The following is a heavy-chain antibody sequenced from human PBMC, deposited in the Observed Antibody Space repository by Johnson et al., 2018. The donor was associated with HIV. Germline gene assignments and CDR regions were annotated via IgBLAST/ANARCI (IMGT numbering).Heavy chain of an antibody. CDR3: ARVRGITMIVVVKSYDAFDI. V-gene: IGHV3-20*04. CDR2: INWNGGST. J-gene: IGHJ3*02. Sequence: VQLVESGGGVVRPGGSLRLSCAASGFTFDDYGMNWIRQAPGKGLEWVSGINWNGGSTGYADSVKGRFTISRDNAKNSLYLQMNGLRAEDTALYYCARVRGITMIVVVKSYDAFDIWGQGTMVTVSS. CDR1: GFTFDDYG. D-gene: IGHD3-22*01.